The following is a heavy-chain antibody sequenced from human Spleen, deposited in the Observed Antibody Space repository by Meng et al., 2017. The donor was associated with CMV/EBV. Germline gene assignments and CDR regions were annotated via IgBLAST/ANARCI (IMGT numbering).Heavy chain of an antibody. D-gene: IGHD3-10*01. Sequence: ASVKVSCKAYGYTFINYDISWVRQAPGQGLEWMGWISTYNGVTHYAQKVQDRVTMTTDTSTNTAYMELRSLRSDDTAVYFCAREEFGSGPLYSYHGMDVWGQGTTVTVSS. J-gene: IGHJ6*02. CDR2: ISTYNGVT. CDR1: GYTFINYD. CDR3: AREEFGSGPLYSYHGMDV. V-gene: IGHV1-18*01.